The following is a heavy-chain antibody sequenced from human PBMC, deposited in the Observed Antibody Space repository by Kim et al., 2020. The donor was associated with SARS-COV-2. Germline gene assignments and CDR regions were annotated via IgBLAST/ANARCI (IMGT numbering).Heavy chain of an antibody. V-gene: IGHV1-2*06. CDR1: GYTFTAYY. CDR2: IHPKSGVT. D-gene: IGHD3-22*01. CDR3: AKDYYDASGYYKFYYFYGMAV. Sequence: ASVKVSCEASGYTFTAYYVHWVRQAPGQGLEWMGRIHPKSGVTDYAQKFLGRVTMTSDTSINTVYMALRGLRSDDTAMYYCAKDYYDASGYYKFYYFYGMAVWGQGTTVTVSS. J-gene: IGHJ6*02.